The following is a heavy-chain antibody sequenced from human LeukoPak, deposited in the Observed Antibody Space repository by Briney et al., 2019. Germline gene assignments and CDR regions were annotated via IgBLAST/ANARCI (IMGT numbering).Heavy chain of an antibody. CDR3: AKVDLWSGYYTGIEY. D-gene: IGHD3-3*01. V-gene: IGHV3-30*02. Sequence: GGSLRLSCAASGFSSNNYGMHWVRRATGKGPEWVTFIRYDGSNKYYADSVKGRFTISRDNSKNTLYLQMNNLRVEETAVYYCAKVDLWSGYYTGIEYWGQGTLVTVSS. CDR2: IRYDGSNK. J-gene: IGHJ4*02. CDR1: GFSSNNYG.